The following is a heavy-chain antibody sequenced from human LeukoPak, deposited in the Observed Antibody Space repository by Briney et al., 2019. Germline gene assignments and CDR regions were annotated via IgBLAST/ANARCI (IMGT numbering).Heavy chain of an antibody. CDR2: ISGSGGST. J-gene: IGHJ4*02. CDR1: GFTFSSYA. Sequence: GSLRLSCAASGFTFSSYAMSWVRQAPGKGLEWVSAISGSGGSTYYADSVKGRFTISRDNSKNTLYLQMNSLRAEDTAVYYCAKGVTQGRDGYNLGQEGYFDYWGQGTLVTVSS. CDR3: AKGVTQGRDGYNLGQEGYFDY. V-gene: IGHV3-23*01. D-gene: IGHD5-24*01.